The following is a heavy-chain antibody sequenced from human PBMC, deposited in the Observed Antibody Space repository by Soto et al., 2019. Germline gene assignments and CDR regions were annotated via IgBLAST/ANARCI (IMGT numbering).Heavy chain of an antibody. CDR1: GFTFSSYA. CDR3: AKVSSSWYAGFFDL. J-gene: IGHJ4*02. V-gene: IGHV3-23*01. Sequence: GGSLRLSCVASGFTFSSYAMTWVRQAPGKGLEWVSTVSGSGATTYYANSVKGRFTISRDNSKNTLYLQMNSLRADDTAVYYCAKVSSSWYAGFFDLWGQGTLVTVSS. D-gene: IGHD6-13*01. CDR2: VSGSGATT.